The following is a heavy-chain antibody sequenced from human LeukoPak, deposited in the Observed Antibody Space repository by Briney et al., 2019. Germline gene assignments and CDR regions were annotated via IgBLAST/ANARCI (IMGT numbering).Heavy chain of an antibody. D-gene: IGHD3-3*01. Sequence: ASVTVSFKASGYTFTTYYMHWVRQAPGQGFEWMGIINPSGGSTSYAQKFQGRVTMTRDTSTSTVYMELTSLRSEDTAVYYCARSWSHFDYWGQGTLVTVSS. V-gene: IGHV1-46*01. CDR3: ARSWSHFDY. CDR1: GYTFTTYY. CDR2: INPSGGST. J-gene: IGHJ4*02.